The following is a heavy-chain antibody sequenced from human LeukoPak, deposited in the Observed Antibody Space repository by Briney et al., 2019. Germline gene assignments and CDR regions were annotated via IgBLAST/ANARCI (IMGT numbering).Heavy chain of an antibody. CDR3: ARGGRSTYFDWSPDY. Sequence: GGSLRLSCAASGFNLNSYMLNWVRQAPGKGLEWVSSISSTGSYIYYADSVKGRFTISRDNAKNSLYLQMNSLRAEDTAVYYCARGGRSTYFDWSPDYWGQGTLVTVSS. CDR2: ISSTGSYI. CDR1: GFNLNSYM. J-gene: IGHJ4*02. D-gene: IGHD3-9*01. V-gene: IGHV3-21*01.